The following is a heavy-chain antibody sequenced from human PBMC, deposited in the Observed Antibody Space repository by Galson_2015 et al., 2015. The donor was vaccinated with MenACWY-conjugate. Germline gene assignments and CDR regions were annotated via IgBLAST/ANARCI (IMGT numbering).Heavy chain of an antibody. CDR2: ISGKNENT. V-gene: IGHV1-18*04. CDR1: GYTSTTYG. Sequence: SVKVSCKASGYTSTTYGISWVRQAPGQGLEWIGRISGKNENTKYAQKFQDRVAVTTDASTTTAYMELTALKFDDTALYYCARDSQYGMDLWGQGTTVIVS. D-gene: IGHD2/OR15-2a*01. J-gene: IGHJ6*02. CDR3: ARDSQYGMDL.